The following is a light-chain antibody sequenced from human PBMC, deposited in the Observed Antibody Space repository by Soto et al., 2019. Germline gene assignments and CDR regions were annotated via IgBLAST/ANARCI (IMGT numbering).Light chain of an antibody. J-gene: IGKJ1*01. CDR1: QFVSHS. Sequence: TVLTQSPATLSLSPWERATLSCRASQFVSHSLAWYQQKPGQAPRLLIHDASDRATGIPGRFSGSGSGTDFTLTISRLESEDFAVYYCQQYGGSPGTFGQGTKVDIK. CDR3: QQYGGSPGT. V-gene: IGKV3-20*01. CDR2: DAS.